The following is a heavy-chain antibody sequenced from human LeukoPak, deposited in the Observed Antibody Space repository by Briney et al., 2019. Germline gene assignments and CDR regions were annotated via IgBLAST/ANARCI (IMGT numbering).Heavy chain of an antibody. D-gene: IGHD3-3*01. Sequence: SETLSLTCAVSGGSISSHYWGWIRQPPGKGLEWIGYIYYSGSTNYNPSLKSRVTISVDTSKNQFSLKLSSVTAADTAVYYCARESAREWAYYYYIDVWGKRTTVTVSS. CDR3: ARESAREWAYYYYIDV. V-gene: IGHV4-59*11. CDR1: GGSISSHY. CDR2: IYYSGST. J-gene: IGHJ6*03.